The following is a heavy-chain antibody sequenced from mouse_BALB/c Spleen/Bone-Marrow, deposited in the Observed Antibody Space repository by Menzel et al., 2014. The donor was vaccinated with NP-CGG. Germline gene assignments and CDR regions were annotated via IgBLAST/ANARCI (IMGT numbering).Heavy chain of an antibody. D-gene: IGHD6-1*01. J-gene: IGHJ4*01. CDR2: ISSGSSTI. Sequence: EVQGVESGGGLVQPGGSRKLSCAASGFTFSSFGMHWVRQAPEKGLEWVAYISSGSSTIYYADTVKSRFTISRDNPKNTLILQMTSLSSEDTAMYYYANVPYYAFDYWGQGTSFTVSS. CDR3: ANVPYYAFDY. V-gene: IGHV5-17*02. CDR1: GFTFSSFG.